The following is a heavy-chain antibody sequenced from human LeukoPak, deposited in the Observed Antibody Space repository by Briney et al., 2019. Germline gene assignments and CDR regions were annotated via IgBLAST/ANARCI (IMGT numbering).Heavy chain of an antibody. Sequence: PGGSLRLSCAASGFTFSHHWMHWVRQAPGKGLVWVSHISSDESSTTYADSVKGRFTISRDNRKNTLYLQMNSLRVEDTAMYYCTRNPDGRNWFDLWGQGTLVTVSS. V-gene: IGHV3-74*01. D-gene: IGHD1-14*01. CDR2: ISSDESST. CDR3: TRNPDGRNWFDL. CDR1: GFTFSHHW. J-gene: IGHJ5*02.